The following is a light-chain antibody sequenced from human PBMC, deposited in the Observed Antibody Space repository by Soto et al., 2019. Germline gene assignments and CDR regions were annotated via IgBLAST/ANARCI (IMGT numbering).Light chain of an antibody. CDR3: QQYNNWPTWT. CDR2: GAS. J-gene: IGKJ1*01. Sequence: EIVMTQSPATLSVSPGERATLSCRASQSVSSNLAWYQQIPGQAPRLLIYGASTRATGIPARFSGSGSGTEFTLTISSLQSEDFAVYYCQQYNNWPTWTFGQGTKVDIK. V-gene: IGKV3-15*01. CDR1: QSVSSN.